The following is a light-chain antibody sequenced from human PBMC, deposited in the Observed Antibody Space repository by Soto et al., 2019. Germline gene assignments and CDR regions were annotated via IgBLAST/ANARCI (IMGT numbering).Light chain of an antibody. V-gene: IGKV3-11*01. J-gene: IGKJ3*01. CDR3: QQYGSSLFT. CDR2: DAS. Sequence: EIVLTQSPATLSLSPGERATLSCRASQSVSSYLAWYQQKPGQAPRLLIYDASNRATGIPARFSGSGSGTDFTLTISSLEPGDFAVYYCQQYGSSLFTFGPGT. CDR1: QSVSSY.